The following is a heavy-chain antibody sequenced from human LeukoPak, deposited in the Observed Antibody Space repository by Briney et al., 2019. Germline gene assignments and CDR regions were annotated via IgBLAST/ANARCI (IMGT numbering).Heavy chain of an antibody. V-gene: IGHV1-18*01. CDR2: ISAYNGNT. J-gene: IGHJ4*02. CDR1: GYTFTSYV. D-gene: IGHD3-16*02. Sequence: ASVKVSCKASGYTFTSYVISWVRQAPGQGLEWMGWISAYNGNTNYAQKLQGRVTMTTDTSTSTAYMELRSLRSDDTAVCYCARDEDMITFGGVIVRGGDYWGQGTLVTVSS. CDR3: ARDEDMITFGGVIVRGGDY.